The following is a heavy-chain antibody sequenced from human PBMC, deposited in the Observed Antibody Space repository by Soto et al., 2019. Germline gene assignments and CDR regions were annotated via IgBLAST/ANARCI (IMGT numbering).Heavy chain of an antibody. Sequence: PGGSLRLSCAASGFTFSSYSMNWVRQAPGKGLEWVSYISSSSSTIYYADSVKGRFTISRDNAKTSLYLQMNSLGAEDTAVYYCARARDIVVVPAALDAFDIWGQGTTVTVSS. D-gene: IGHD2-2*01. J-gene: IGHJ3*02. CDR2: ISSSSSTI. CDR1: GFTFSSYS. CDR3: ARARDIVVVPAALDAFDI. V-gene: IGHV3-48*01.